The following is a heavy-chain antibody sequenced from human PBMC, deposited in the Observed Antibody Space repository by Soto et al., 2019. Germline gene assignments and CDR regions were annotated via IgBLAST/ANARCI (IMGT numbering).Heavy chain of an antibody. J-gene: IGHJ5*02. V-gene: IGHV1-18*04. CDR2: ISGDNGNT. D-gene: IGHD3-9*01. CDR1: GNSFSNYG. Sequence: ASVKVSCKASGNSFSNYGISWVRQAPGQGLEWMGRISGDNGNTNYAQRLQGRVTMTTDTSTSTAYMELRSLRSDDTAVYYCARDGGELRYYDWLPENQERWFDPWRQGTLVTVSS. CDR3: ARDGGELRYYDWLPENQERWFDP.